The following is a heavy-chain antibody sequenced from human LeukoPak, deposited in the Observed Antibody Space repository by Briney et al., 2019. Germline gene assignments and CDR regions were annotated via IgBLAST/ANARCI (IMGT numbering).Heavy chain of an antibody. J-gene: IGHJ5*02. CDR2: ISGSGGST. V-gene: IGHV3-23*01. CDR1: GFTFSSYA. D-gene: IGHD2-15*01. CDR3: ARVVDCSGDSCYSGWFDP. Sequence: GSLRLSCAASGFTFSSYAMSWVRQAPGKGLEWVSAISGSGGSTYYADSVKGRFTISRDNSKNTLYLQMNSLRAEDTAVYYCARVVDCSGDSCYSGWFDPWGQGTLVTVSS.